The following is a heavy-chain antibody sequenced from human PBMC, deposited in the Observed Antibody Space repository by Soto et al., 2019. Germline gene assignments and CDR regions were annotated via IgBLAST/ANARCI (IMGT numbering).Heavy chain of an antibody. D-gene: IGHD3-10*01. V-gene: IGHV4-30-2*01. CDR1: GGSISSGGYS. J-gene: IGHJ6*02. Sequence: PSETLSLTCAVSGGSISSGGYSWSWIRQPPGKGLEWIGYIYHSGSTYYNPSLKSRVTISVDRSKNQFSLKLSSVTAADTAVYYCARVGGVVRGVNTYYYGMDVWGQGTTVTVSS. CDR3: ARVGGVVRGVNTYYYGMDV. CDR2: IYHSGST.